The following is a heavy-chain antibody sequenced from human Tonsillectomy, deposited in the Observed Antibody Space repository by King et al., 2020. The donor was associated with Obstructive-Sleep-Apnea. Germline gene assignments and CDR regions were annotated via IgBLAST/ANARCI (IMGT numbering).Heavy chain of an antibody. V-gene: IGHV3-21*01. CDR2: MTSTGTYI. CDR3: AREEYFGAGTYYRTFDY. CDR1: DLPFSSSS. J-gene: IGHJ4*02. D-gene: IGHD3-10*01. Sequence: VQLVESGGGLVKPGGSLRLSCVVSDLPFSSSSMNWVRQAPGKGLEWVSSMTSTGTYIYYADSVKGRFTISRDNAKNSLFLQMNSLTVDDTAVYYCAREEYFGAGTYYRTFDYWGQGTLVTVSS.